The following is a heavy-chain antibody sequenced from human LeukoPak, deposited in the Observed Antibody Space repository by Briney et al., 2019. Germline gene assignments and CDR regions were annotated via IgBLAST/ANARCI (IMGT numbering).Heavy chain of an antibody. CDR2: IRYDGINK. V-gene: IGHV3-30*02. Sequence: PWGSLRLSCAASGFTFSTHGMHWVRQAPGKGLEWVAFIRYDGINKYYADSVKGRFTISRDSFKNTLYLQMNSLRPEDTAVYDCARETIYYGSRSRSFDYCGQGTLVTVSS. CDR3: ARETIYYGSRSRSFDY. D-gene: IGHD3-10*01. CDR1: GFTFSTHG. J-gene: IGHJ4*02.